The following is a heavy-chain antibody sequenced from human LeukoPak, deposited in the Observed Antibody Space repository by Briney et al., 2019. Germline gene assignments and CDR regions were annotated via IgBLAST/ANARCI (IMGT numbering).Heavy chain of an antibody. CDR1: GFSFSDCW. D-gene: IGHD3-10*01. CDR3: TRGGITYDY. J-gene: IGHJ4*02. V-gene: IGHV3-74*01. CDR2: LNADGSTT. Sequence: GGSLRLSCVASGFSFSDCWMHWVRQAPGEGLVWVSRLNADGSTTTYADSVKGRFTISRDNAKSTLYLQMNSLRAEDTAVYYYTRGGITYDYWGQGILVSVSS.